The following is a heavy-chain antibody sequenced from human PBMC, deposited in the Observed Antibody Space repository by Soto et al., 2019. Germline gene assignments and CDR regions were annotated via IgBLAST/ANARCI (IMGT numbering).Heavy chain of an antibody. D-gene: IGHD1-1*01. V-gene: IGHV3-23*01. CDR2: ISGSGDDT. J-gene: IGHJ6*02. CDR3: AKIMTTAKYNWYGMDV. Sequence: EVQLLESGGGLVQPGGSLRLSCAAPGFTFSNYHMTWVRQAPGKGLEWVSAISGSGDDTYYADSVKGRFTISRDNSKNHLYLQMSSLRAEDTAVYYCAKIMTTAKYNWYGMDVCVHGTTVTVSS. CDR1: GFTFSNYH.